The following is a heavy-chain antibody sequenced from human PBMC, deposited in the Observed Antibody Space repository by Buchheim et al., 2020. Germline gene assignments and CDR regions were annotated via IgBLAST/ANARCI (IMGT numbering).Heavy chain of an antibody. CDR3: ARKRITGTFDY. J-gene: IGHJ4*02. D-gene: IGHD1/OR15-1a*01. CDR1: GGSISSGDYY. Sequence: QVQLQQWGAGLLKPSETLSLTCTVSGGSISSGDYYWSWIRQHPGKGLEWIGYIYYSGSTYYNPSLKSRVTISVDTSKNQFSLKLSSVTAADTAVYYCARKRITGTFDYWGQGTL. V-gene: IGHV4-31*03. CDR2: IYYSGST.